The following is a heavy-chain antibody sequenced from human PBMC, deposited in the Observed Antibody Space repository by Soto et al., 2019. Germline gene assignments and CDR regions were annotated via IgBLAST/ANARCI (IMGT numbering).Heavy chain of an antibody. CDR2: IIPILGIA. J-gene: IGHJ4*02. CDR3: ARLVDTADFDY. D-gene: IGHD5-18*01. V-gene: IGHV1-69*02. Sequence: QVQLVQSGAEVKKPGSSVKVSCKASGGTFSSYTISWVRQAPGQGLEWMGRIIPILGIANYAQKFQGRVTITADKSTSTAYMELSSLRSVDTAVYYCARLVDTADFDYWGQGTLVTVSS. CDR1: GGTFSSYT.